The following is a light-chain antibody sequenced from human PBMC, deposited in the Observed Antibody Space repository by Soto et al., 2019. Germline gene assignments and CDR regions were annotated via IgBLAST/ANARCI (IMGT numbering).Light chain of an antibody. CDR3: QQRSNWPMYT. CDR1: QSVSSY. Sequence: EIVVTQSRSTLSLSPGERATLSCRAGQSVSSYLAWYQQKPGQAPRLLIYDASNRATGIPARFSGSGSGTDFTLTISSLEPEDFAVYYCQQRSNWPMYTFGQGT. J-gene: IGKJ2*01. CDR2: DAS. V-gene: IGKV3-11*01.